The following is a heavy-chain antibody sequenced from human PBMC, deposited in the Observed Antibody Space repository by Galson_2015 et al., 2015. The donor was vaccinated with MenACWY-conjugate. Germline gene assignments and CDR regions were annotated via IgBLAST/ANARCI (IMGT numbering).Heavy chain of an antibody. CDR1: GYYFTSYW. CDR3: ARHPPGGRGMDV. D-gene: IGHD1-26*01. J-gene: IGHJ6*02. CDR2: ISPGDSNT. Sequence: QSGAEVKQPGESLKISCKGSGYYFTSYWIAWVRQIPGKGLEWMGLISPGDSNTRYSPSFQGQVTISADKSISTAYLQWTSLRASDTAMYYCARHPPGGRGMDVWGQGTTVTVSS. V-gene: IGHV5-51*01.